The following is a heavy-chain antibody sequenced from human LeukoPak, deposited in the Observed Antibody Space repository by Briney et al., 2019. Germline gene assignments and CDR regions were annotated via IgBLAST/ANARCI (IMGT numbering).Heavy chain of an antibody. CDR1: GFTFEDYT. Sequence: GGSLRLSCAACGFTFEDYTMHWVRQAPGKTLEWVSLISWDGTTYYTDSVKGRFTISRDNSKNSLNLQMDTLRREDTAFYYCVKDLNYESSGSVFDYWGQGTLVTVSS. J-gene: IGHJ4*02. D-gene: IGHD3-22*01. V-gene: IGHV3-43*01. CDR3: VKDLNYESSGSVFDY. CDR2: ISWDGTT.